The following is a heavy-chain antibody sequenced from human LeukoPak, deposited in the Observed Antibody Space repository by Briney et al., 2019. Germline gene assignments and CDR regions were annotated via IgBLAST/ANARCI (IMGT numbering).Heavy chain of an antibody. Sequence: PGGSLRLSCAASGFTFSSYAMHWVRQAPGKGLEWVAVISYDGSNKYYADSVKGRFTISRDNSKNTLYLQMNSLRAEDTAVYYCARDAGYYVYWGQGTLVTVSS. J-gene: IGHJ4*02. CDR2: ISYDGSNK. CDR1: GFTFSSYA. CDR3: ARDAGYYVY. V-gene: IGHV3-30*04.